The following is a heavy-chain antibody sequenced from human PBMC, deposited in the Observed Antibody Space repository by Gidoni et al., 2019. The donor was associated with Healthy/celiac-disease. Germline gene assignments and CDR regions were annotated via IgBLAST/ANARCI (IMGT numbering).Heavy chain of an antibody. D-gene: IGHD3-22*01. CDR3: AKEMTYYYDSSGSFLDY. CDR1: GFTFSSYA. CDR2: ISGRGGST. J-gene: IGHJ4*02. V-gene: IGHV3-23*01. Sequence: EVQLLESGGGLVQPGGSLRLSCAASGFTFSSYAMSWVRQAPGKGLEWVEAISGRGGSTYYADSVKGRFTISRDNSKNTLYLQMNSLRAEDTAVYYYAKEMTYYYDSSGSFLDYWGQGTLVTVSS.